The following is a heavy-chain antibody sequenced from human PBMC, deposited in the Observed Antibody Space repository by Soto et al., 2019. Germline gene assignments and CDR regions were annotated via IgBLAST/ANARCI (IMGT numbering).Heavy chain of an antibody. CDR1: GVSFIGYY. CDR3: ASNYYDDRTHNWFDL. V-gene: IGHV4-34*01. CDR2: INHSGST. J-gene: IGHJ5*02. Sequence: SETLSLTCAVYGVSFIGYYWSWILQPPWKGLEWIGEINHSGSTNYTPSLKSRVTISVDTSKNQFSLKLSSVTAADTAVYYCASNYYDDRTHNWFDLWGKGTLVTVYS. D-gene: IGHD3-22*01.